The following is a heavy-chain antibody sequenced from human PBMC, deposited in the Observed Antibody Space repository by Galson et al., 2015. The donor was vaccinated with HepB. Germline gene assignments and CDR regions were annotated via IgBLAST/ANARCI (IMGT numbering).Heavy chain of an antibody. D-gene: IGHD1-26*01. CDR1: GFTFSSYW. Sequence: SLRLSCAASGFTFSSYWMHWVRQAPGKGLVWVSRINSDGSSTSYADSVKGRFTISRDNAKNTLYLQMNSLRAEDTAVYYCARDRGSWGWFDPWGQGTLVTVSS. CDR2: INSDGSST. V-gene: IGHV3-74*01. J-gene: IGHJ5*02. CDR3: ARDRGSWGWFDP.